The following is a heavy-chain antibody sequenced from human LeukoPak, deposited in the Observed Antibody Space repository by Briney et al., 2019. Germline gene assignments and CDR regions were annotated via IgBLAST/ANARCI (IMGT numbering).Heavy chain of an antibody. CDR3: AKDRGAGDGSVDY. CDR2: IRNDGSSK. CDR1: GFSFSSYW. Sequence: PGGSLRLSCAASGFSFSSYWMSWVRQAPGKGLEWVAFIRNDGSSKYYADSVRGRFTISRDNSKNTLYVQMNSLRAEDTAVYYCAKDRGAGDGSVDYWGQGTLVTVSS. J-gene: IGHJ4*02. D-gene: IGHD3-10*01. V-gene: IGHV3-30*02.